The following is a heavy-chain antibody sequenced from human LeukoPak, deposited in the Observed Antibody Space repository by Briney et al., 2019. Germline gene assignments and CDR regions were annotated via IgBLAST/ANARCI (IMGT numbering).Heavy chain of an antibody. D-gene: IGHD1-1*01. J-gene: IGHJ6*02. CDR1: GFTFSSYW. V-gene: IGHV3-7*01. Sequence: GGSRRLSCAASGFTFSSYWMSWVRQAPGKGLEWVANIKQDGSEKYYVDSVKGRFTISRDNAKNSLYLQMNSLRAEDTAVYYCAREDWRILSYYYGMDVWGQGTTVTVSS. CDR2: IKQDGSEK. CDR3: AREDWRILSYYYGMDV.